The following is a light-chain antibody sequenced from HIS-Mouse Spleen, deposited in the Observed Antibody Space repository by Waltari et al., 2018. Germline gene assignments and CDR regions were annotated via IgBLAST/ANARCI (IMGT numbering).Light chain of an antibody. CDR3: QQYNNWWT. CDR2: GAS. CDR1: QSVSSN. Sequence: EIVMTQSPATLSVSPGERATLSCRASQSVSSNLAWYQQKPGQAPRLLIYGASTRATGIPARVSGSGSGTEFTLTISSMQSEDCAVYYCQQYNNWWTFGQGTKVEIK. V-gene: IGKV3-15*01. J-gene: IGKJ1*01.